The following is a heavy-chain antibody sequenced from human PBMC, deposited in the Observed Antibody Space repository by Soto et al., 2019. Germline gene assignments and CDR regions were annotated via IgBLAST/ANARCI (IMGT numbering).Heavy chain of an antibody. CDR1: GGSFSGYY. CDR2: INHSGST. V-gene: IGHV4-34*01. CDR3: ARGPRDHTGTTHWFDP. D-gene: IGHD1-1*01. J-gene: IGHJ5*02. Sequence: TSETLSLTCAVYGGSFSGYYWSWIRQPPGKGLEWIGEINHSGSTNYNPSLKSRVTISVDTSKNQFSLKLSSVTAADTAVYYCARGPRDHTGTTHWFDPWGQGTLVTVSS.